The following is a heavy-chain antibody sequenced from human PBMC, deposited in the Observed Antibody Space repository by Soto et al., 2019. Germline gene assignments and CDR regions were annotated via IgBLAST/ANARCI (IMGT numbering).Heavy chain of an antibody. J-gene: IGHJ6*03. CDR2: IYPGDSDT. Sequence: PGDSLKISCKGSGYSFTSYWIGWVRQMPGKGLEWMGIIYPGDSDTRYSPSFQGQVTISADKSISTAYLQWSSLKASDTAMYYCARNGYYGAPGGNYYYYRDVGGKGTTVTVSS. CDR1: GYSFTSYW. V-gene: IGHV5-51*01. CDR3: ARNGYYGAPGGNYYYYRDV. D-gene: IGHD4-17*01.